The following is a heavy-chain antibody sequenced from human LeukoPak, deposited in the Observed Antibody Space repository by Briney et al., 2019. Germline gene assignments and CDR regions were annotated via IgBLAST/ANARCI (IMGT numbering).Heavy chain of an antibody. CDR2: INQDATEK. D-gene: IGHD3-10*01. CDR1: GFTFSSYS. V-gene: IGHV3-7*01. Sequence: PGGSLRLSCAASGFTFSSYSMNWVRQAPGKGLEWVANINQDATEKYYVDSVKGRFTISRDNAKNSVYLQMNSLRVEDTAIYFCVKVAKFYYGSESNYFFEHWGQGTPVTASS. J-gene: IGHJ4*02. CDR3: VKVAKFYYGSESNYFFEH.